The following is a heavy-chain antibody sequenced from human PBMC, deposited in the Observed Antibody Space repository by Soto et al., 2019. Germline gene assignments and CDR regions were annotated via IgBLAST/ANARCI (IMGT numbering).Heavy chain of an antibody. CDR3: ARDQLWFGELFGFDY. CDR2: IYTSGST. Sequence: SETLSLTCTVSGGSINSYYWSWIRQPAGKGLEWIGRIYTSGSTNYNPSLKSRVTMSVDTSKNQFSLKLSSVTAADTAVYYCARDQLWFGELFGFDYWGQGTLVTVSS. CDR1: GGSINSYY. J-gene: IGHJ4*02. V-gene: IGHV4-4*07. D-gene: IGHD3-10*01.